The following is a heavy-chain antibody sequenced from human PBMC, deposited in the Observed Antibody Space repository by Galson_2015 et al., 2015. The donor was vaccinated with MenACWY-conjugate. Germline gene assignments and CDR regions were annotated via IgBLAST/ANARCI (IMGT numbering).Heavy chain of an antibody. Sequence: SLRLSCAASEFTFNSHWMSWVRQAPGKGLEWVADIKKDGSEKYYVDSVKGRFTISRDNSKNSLYLQMNSLRAEDTAIYYCARGPAYGDRVDCFDFWGQGALVTVSS. CDR2: IKKDGSEK. CDR3: ARGPAYGDRVDCFDF. D-gene: IGHD4-17*01. CDR1: EFTFNSHW. V-gene: IGHV3-7*03. J-gene: IGHJ4*02.